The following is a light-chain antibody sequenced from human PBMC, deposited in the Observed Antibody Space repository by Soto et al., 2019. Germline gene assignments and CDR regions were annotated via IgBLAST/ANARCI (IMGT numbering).Light chain of an antibody. J-gene: IGKJ5*01. CDR2: DTS. CDR1: QSVGGSS. V-gene: IGKV3D-20*02. Sequence: ETLLTHSPGTLSLSPWERATLSCRASQSVGGSSLAWYQQRPGQAPRLLIYDTSNRATGIPDRFSGSGSGTDFTLTISSLEPEDFAVYYCQQRSNWRTFGQGTRLEIK. CDR3: QQRSNWRT.